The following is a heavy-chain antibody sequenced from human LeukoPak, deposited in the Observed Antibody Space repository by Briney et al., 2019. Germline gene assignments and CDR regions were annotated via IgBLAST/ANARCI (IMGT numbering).Heavy chain of an antibody. CDR2: IIPIFGTA. CDR1: GGTFSSYA. J-gene: IGHJ3*02. CDR3: ARDLWPDAFDI. Sequence: GASVKVSCKASGGTFSSYAISWVRQAPGQGLEWTGGIIPIFGTANYAQKFQGRVTITADKSTSTAYMELSSLRSEDTAVYYCARDLWPDAFDIWGQGTMVTVSS. V-gene: IGHV1-69*06.